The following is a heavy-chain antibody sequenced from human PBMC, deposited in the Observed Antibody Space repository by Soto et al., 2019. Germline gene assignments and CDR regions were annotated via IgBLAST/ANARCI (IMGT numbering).Heavy chain of an antibody. CDR1: GGSISSGGYS. V-gene: IGHV4-30-2*01. CDR2: TYDSGTT. CDR3: ARGPASH. Sequence: QLQLQESGSGLLKPSQTLSLTCAVSGGSISSGGYSWSWIRQPPGKGLEWIGYTYDSGTTYYNPAXXXRXXRSVDTSVAPISLKRRSVPAPGTAVYSWARGPASHWGQGALVSFSS. J-gene: IGHJ4*02.